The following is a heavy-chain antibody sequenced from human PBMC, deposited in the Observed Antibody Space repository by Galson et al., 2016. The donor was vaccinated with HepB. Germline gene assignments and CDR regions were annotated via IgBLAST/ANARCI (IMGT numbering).Heavy chain of an antibody. Sequence: SLRLSCAASGFTFTDYWMVWVRQAPGKGLEYVANVNRDGSGTHYMDSAKGRLTISRDNARNSVALQINSLRPEDTGLYYCLSGYTSGIWGQGTMVTVSS. CDR2: VNRDGSGT. CDR1: GFTFTDYW. D-gene: IGHD6-19*01. J-gene: IGHJ3*02. CDR3: LSGYTSGI. V-gene: IGHV3-7*01.